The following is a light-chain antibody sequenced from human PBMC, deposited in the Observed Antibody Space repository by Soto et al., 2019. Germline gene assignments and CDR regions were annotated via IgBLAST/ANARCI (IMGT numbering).Light chain of an antibody. CDR3: SSYTSSSTVV. V-gene: IGLV2-14*01. CDR1: TSDIDNYNY. Sequence: QSALTQPASVSGSPGQSITISCTGTTSDIDNYNYVSWYQQRPGKAPKIMIYEVTNRPSGISKRFSGSKSGNTASLTISGLQADDEADYYCSSYTSSSTVVFGGGTKVTVL. CDR2: EVT. J-gene: IGLJ2*01.